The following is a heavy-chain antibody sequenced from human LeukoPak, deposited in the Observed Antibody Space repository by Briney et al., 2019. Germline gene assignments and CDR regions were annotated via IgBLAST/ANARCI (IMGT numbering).Heavy chain of an antibody. CDR2: INPNSSDT. J-gene: IGHJ3*02. Sequence: ASVKVSCTASGYTFTGYYMHWVRQAPGQGLEWMGWINPNSSDTNYAQKFQGIVTMTSDTSISTAYMELSRLRSDDTAVYYCAADRKYYYDGSYSDAFDIWGQGTMVTVSS. CDR1: GYTFTGYY. CDR3: AADRKYYYDGSYSDAFDI. D-gene: IGHD3-22*01. V-gene: IGHV1-2*02.